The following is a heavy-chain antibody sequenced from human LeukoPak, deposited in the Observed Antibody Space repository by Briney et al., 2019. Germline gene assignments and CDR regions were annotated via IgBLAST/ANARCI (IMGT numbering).Heavy chain of an antibody. Sequence: GGTLRLSCAASGFTFSSYGMSWVRQAPGKGLEWVSAISGSGGSTYYADSVKGRFTISRDNSKNTLYLQMNSLRAEDTAVYYCAKDISTLIVGATTFDYWGQGTLVTVSS. V-gene: IGHV3-23*01. CDR1: GFTFSSYG. CDR2: ISGSGGST. J-gene: IGHJ4*02. CDR3: AKDISTLIVGATTFDY. D-gene: IGHD1-26*01.